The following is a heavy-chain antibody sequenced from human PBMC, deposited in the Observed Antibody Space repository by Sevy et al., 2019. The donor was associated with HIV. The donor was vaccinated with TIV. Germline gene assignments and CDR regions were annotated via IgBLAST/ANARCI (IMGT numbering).Heavy chain of an antibody. CDR3: STDPIIVLLVTDGMDV. CDR2: IKSKISGGTT. CDR1: GFTFNKAW. V-gene: IGHV3-15*01. D-gene: IGHD2-8*02. Sequence: GGSLRLSCAASGFTFNKAWMSWVRQAPGKGPEWVARIKSKISGGTTDYAAPVKGRFSISRDDSKNTLYLQMNSLKTEDTAVYYCSTDPIIVLLVTDGMDVWGQGTTVTVSS. J-gene: IGHJ6*02.